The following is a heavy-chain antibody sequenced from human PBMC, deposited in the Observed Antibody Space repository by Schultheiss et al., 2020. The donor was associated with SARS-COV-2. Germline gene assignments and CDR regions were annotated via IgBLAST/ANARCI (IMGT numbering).Heavy chain of an antibody. CDR2: ISWNSGSI. D-gene: IGHD1-26*01. J-gene: IGHJ4*02. V-gene: IGHV3-9*01. CDR1: GFTFDDYA. Sequence: GGSLRLSCAASGFTFDDYAMHWVRQAPGKGLEWVSGISWNSGSIGYADSVKGRFTISRDNSKNTLYLQMNSLRAEDTAVYYCAKGGGSYYSLPYYFDYWGQGTLVTVSS. CDR3: AKGGGSYYSLPYYFDY.